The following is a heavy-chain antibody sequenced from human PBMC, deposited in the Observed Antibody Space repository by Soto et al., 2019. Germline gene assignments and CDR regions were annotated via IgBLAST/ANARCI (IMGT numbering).Heavy chain of an antibody. CDR1: GFTCSSYA. D-gene: IGHD5-12*01. Sequence: GGSLRLSCAASGFTCSSYAMSWVRQAPGKGLEWVSAISGSGGSTYYADSVKGRFTISRDNSKNTLYLQMNSLRAEDTAVYYCAKIPRDVDIVATTVSHFDYWGQGTLVTVSS. CDR3: AKIPRDVDIVATTVSHFDY. J-gene: IGHJ4*02. CDR2: ISGSGGST. V-gene: IGHV3-23*01.